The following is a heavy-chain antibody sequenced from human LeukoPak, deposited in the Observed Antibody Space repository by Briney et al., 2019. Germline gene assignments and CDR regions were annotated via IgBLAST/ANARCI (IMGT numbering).Heavy chain of an antibody. V-gene: IGHV4-4*07. J-gene: IGHJ6*03. CDR1: GGSISSYY. CDR3: ARDRATVDYYYMDV. D-gene: IGHD4-17*01. Sequence: PSETLSLTCTVSGGSISSYYWSWIRQPAGKGLEWIGRIYTSGSTNYNPSLKSRVTMSVDTSKNQFSLKLSSVTAADTAVYYCARDRATVDYYYMDVWGKGTTVTVSS. CDR2: IYTSGST.